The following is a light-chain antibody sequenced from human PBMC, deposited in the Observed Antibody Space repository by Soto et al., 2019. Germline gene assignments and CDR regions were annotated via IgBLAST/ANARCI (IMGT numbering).Light chain of an antibody. J-gene: IGKJ4*01. V-gene: IGKV1-5*03. CDR2: KTS. Sequence: DIQMTQSPSTLSASVGDRVTITCRASQSINNWLAWYQQKPGKAPKLLIYKTSNLESGVPSRFSGSGSGTEFSLTINSLQPDDFATYYCQQYKSFSLTFGGGTRVEVK. CDR3: QQYKSFSLT. CDR1: QSINNW.